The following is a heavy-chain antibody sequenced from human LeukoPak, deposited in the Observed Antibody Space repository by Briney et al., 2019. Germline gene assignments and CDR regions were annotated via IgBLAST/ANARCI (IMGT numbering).Heavy chain of an antibody. D-gene: IGHD2-2*01. J-gene: IGHJ6*02. CDR2: ISGSGGST. CDR1: GFTFSSYA. Sequence: GGSLRLSCAASGFTFSSYAMSWVRQAPGKGLEWVSAISGSGGSTYYADSVKGRFTISRDNSKNTLYPQMNSLRAEDTAVYYCAKDQVPAAAQYGMDVWGQGTTVTVSS. CDR3: AKDQVPAAAQYGMDV. V-gene: IGHV3-23*01.